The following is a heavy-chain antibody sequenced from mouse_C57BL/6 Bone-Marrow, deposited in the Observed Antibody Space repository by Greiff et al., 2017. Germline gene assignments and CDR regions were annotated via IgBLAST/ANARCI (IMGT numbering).Heavy chain of an antibody. CDR2: IGSGGDYI. CDR1: GFTFSSYA. Sequence: EVKLVQSGEGLVKPGGSLKLSCAASGFTFSSYAMSWVRQTPEKRLEWVAYIGSGGDYIYYADTVKGRFTIARDTARNTQYLQMSRLKSEDTAMYYCTRDHHGSSDDYAMDYWGQGTSVTVSA. J-gene: IGHJ4*01. CDR3: TRDHHGSSDDYAMDY. V-gene: IGHV5-9-1*02. D-gene: IGHD1-1*01.